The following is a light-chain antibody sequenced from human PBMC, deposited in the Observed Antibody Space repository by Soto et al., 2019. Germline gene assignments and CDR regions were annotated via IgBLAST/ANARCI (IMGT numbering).Light chain of an antibody. CDR1: QSVGTD. CDR3: QQYDNWAWT. CDR2: GAS. V-gene: IGKV3-15*01. Sequence: EVLMTHSPATLSVSPGERATLSCRASQSVGTDLAWYRQIPGQTPRLLMYGASTRATGVPARFSGNGSGTEFTLTISSLQSEDFAVYYCQQYDNWAWTGGEGTKVEIK. J-gene: IGKJ1*01.